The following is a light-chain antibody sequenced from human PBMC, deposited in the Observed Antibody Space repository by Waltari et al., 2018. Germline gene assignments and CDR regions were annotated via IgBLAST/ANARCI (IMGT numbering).Light chain of an antibody. J-gene: IGLJ2*01. CDR2: TNN. V-gene: IGLV1-40*01. Sequence: QSVLTQPPSVSGAPGQRVTISCTGNSSNIGAGYDVHWYQQLPETAPKLLIYTNNHRPFGVPDRFSGSKSGTSASLAITGLQAEDEAHYHCQSYDNSLSGVVFGGGTKLTVL. CDR1: SSNIGAGYD. CDR3: QSYDNSLSGVV.